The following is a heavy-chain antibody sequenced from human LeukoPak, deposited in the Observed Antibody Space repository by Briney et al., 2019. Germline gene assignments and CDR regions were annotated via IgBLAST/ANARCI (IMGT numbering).Heavy chain of an antibody. CDR2: INHSGST. J-gene: IGHJ4*02. CDR3: ASVYDSSGYYPF. CDR1: GGSFSGYY. Sequence: SETLSLTCAVYGGSFSGYYWSWIRQPPGKGLEWVGEINHSGSTNYNPSLKSRVTISVDTSKNQFSLKLSAVTAADTAVYYCASVYDSSGYYPFWGQGTLVTVSS. D-gene: IGHD3-22*01. V-gene: IGHV4-34*01.